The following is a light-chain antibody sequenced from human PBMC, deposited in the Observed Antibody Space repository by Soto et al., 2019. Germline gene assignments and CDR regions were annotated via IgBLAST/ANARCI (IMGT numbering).Light chain of an antibody. CDR1: SSNLGSNT. CDR3: VAWDDSLNGYVV. J-gene: IGLJ2*01. V-gene: IGLV1-44*01. CDR2: SNN. Sequence: QSALTQPPSGTGTPGERVTISYSASSSNLGSNTVNWYQQLPGTAPKLVIYSNNQPPSGVPDRFSGSKSGTSDSLAISGLKSEDEADYYCVAWDDSLNGYVVFGGGTKVTVL.